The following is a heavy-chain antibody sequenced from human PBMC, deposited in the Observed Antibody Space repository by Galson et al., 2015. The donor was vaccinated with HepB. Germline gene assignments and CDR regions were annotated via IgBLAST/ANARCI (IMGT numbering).Heavy chain of an antibody. CDR1: GYTFTGYY. Sequence: SVKVSCKASGYTFTGYYMHWVRQAPGQGLEWMGRINPNSGGTNYAQKFQGRVTMTRDTSISTAYMELSRLRSDDTAVYYCARGLLEPAAYYYYYYGMDVWGQGTTVTVSS. CDR3: ARGLLEPAAYYYYYYGMDV. V-gene: IGHV1-2*06. J-gene: IGHJ6*02. D-gene: IGHD2-2*01. CDR2: INPNSGGT.